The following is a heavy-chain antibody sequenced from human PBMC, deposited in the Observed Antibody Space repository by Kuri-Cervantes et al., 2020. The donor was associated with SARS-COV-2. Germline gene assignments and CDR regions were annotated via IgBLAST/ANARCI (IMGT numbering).Heavy chain of an antibody. J-gene: IGHJ4*02. CDR1: GGSISSYY. CDR3: ARGRFWSGFEFDY. V-gene: IGHV4-4*07. CDR2: IYTSGST. D-gene: IGHD3-3*01. Sequence: GSLRLSCTVSGGSISSYYWSWIRQPAGKGLEWIGRIYTSGSTNYNPSLKGRVTMSVDTSKNQFSLKLSSVTAADTAVYYCARGRFWSGFEFDYWGQGTLVTVSS.